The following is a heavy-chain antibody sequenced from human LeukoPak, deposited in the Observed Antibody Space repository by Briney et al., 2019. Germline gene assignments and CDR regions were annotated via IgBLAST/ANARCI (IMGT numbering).Heavy chain of an antibody. J-gene: IGHJ6*02. CDR3: ARVGYGYGPYGMDV. V-gene: IGHV4-59*01. CDR1: GGSISNYY. CDR2: IYYSGSA. Sequence: PSETLSLTCTVSGGSISNYYWSWIRQPPGKGLEWIGYIYYSGSANYNPSLMSRVTISVDTSKNQFSLKLSSVAAADTAVYYCARVGYGYGPYGMDVWGQGTTVTVSS. D-gene: IGHD5-18*01.